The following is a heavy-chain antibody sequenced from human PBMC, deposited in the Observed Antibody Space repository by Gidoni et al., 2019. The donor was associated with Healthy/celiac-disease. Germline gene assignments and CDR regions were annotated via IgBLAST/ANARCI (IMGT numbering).Heavy chain of an antibody. CDR1: GYTFTSYG. CDR3: ARDLWSGGNPSYYYYMDV. Sequence: QVQLVQSGAEVKKPGASVKVSCKASGYTFTSYGISWVRQAPGQGLEWMGWISAYNGNTNYAQKLQGRVTMTTDTSTSTAYMELRSLRSDDTAVYYCARDLWSGGNPSYYYYMDVWGKGTTVTVSS. D-gene: IGHD2-15*01. J-gene: IGHJ6*03. V-gene: IGHV1-18*04. CDR2: ISAYNGNT.